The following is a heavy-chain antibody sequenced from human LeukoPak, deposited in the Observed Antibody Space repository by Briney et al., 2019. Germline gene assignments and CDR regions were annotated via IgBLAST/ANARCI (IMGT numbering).Heavy chain of an antibody. CDR3: ARDHHRRLYDSQARDTFDI. CDR1: GFTFSSYT. CDR2: IGSTSSTI. D-gene: IGHD3-22*01. Sequence: GGSLRLSCAASGFTFSSYTMNWVRQAPGKGLEWVSYIGSTSSTIYYADSAKGRLTISRDNAKNSLYLQMNSLRADDTAVYYCARDHHRRLYDSQARDTFDIWGQGTMVTVSS. J-gene: IGHJ3*02. V-gene: IGHV3-48*01.